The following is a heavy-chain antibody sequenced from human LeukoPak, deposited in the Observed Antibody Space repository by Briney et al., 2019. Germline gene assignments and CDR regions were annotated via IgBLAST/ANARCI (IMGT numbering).Heavy chain of an antibody. V-gene: IGHV4-39*07. D-gene: IGHD3-22*01. CDR3: ARDRNHFDSTGYSDY. CDR2: IFYSGST. J-gene: IGHJ4*02. Sequence: SETLSLTCTVSGGSISTSNYYWGWIRQPPGKGLEWIGNIFYSGSTYYSPSLRSRVTISLDTSRNQFSLKLNSVTAADTAVYYCARDRNHFDSTGYSDYWGQGTLVTVSS. CDR1: GGSISTSNYY.